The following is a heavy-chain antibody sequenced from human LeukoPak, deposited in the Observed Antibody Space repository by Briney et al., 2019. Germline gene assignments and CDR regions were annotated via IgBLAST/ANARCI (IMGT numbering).Heavy chain of an antibody. D-gene: IGHD3-22*01. V-gene: IGHV3-15*01. CDR1: GFTFSNAW. Sequence: GGSLRLSCAASGFTFSNAWMSWVRQAPGKGLEWVGRIKSKTDGGTTDYAAPVKGRFTISRDDSKNTLYLQMNSLKTEDTAVYYCTTYYYDGSGYPDYWGQGTLVTVSS. CDR3: TTYYYDGSGYPDY. J-gene: IGHJ4*02. CDR2: IKSKTDGGTT.